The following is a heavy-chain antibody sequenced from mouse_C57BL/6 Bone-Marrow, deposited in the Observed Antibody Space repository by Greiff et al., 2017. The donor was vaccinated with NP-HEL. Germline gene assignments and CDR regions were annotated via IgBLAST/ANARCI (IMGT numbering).Heavy chain of an antibody. D-gene: IGHD2-4*01. CDR2: IYPGSGNT. CDR3: ARKEGLRRSEVDY. CDR1: GYSFTSYY. V-gene: IGHV1-66*01. Sequence: VQLQQSGPELVKPGASVKISCKASGYSFTSYYIHWVKQRPGQGLEWIGWIYPGSGNTKYNEKFKGKATLTADTSSSTAYMQLSSLTSEDSAVYYCARKEGLRRSEVDYWGQGTTLTVSS. J-gene: IGHJ2*01.